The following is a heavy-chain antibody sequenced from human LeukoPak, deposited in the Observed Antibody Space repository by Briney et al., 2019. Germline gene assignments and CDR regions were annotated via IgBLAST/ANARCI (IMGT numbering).Heavy chain of an antibody. D-gene: IGHD1-14*01. CDR3: ARGYGLTEPYYYYYGMDV. V-gene: IGHV3-13*01. J-gene: IGHJ6*02. CDR2: IGTAGDT. CDR1: GFTFSSYD. Sequence: HLGGSLRLSCAASGFTFSSYDMHWVRQATGKGLEWVSAIGTAGDTYYPGSVKGRFTISRENAKNSLYLQMNSLRAGDTAVYYCARGYGLTEPYYYYYGMDVWGQGTTVTVSS.